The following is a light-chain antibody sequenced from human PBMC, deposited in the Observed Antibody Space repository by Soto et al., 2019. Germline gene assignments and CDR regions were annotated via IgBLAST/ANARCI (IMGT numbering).Light chain of an antibody. CDR1: QSISSG. J-gene: IGKJ1*01. CDR3: QQYDSYSWT. V-gene: IGKV1-5*01. Sequence: DIQMTESPSTLSASVGDRVTITCRASQSISSGLAWYQQKPGKAPKLLIYDASSLESGVPSRFSGSGSGTEFTLTISSLQTDDFATYYCQQYDSYSWTFGQGTKVDI. CDR2: DAS.